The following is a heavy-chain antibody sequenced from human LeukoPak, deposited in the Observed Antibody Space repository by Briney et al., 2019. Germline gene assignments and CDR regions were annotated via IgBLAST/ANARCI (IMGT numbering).Heavy chain of an antibody. CDR2: ISAYNGNT. V-gene: IGHV1-18*01. CDR3: ARVGYDSSGHHRYAFDI. J-gene: IGHJ3*02. D-gene: IGHD3-22*01. Sequence: VASVKVSCKASGYTFTSYGISWVRQAPGQGLEWMGWISAYNGNTNYAQKFQGRVTMTTDTFTSTAYMELRSLRSDDTAVYYCARVGYDSSGHHRYAFDIWGQGTMVTVSS. CDR1: GYTFTSYG.